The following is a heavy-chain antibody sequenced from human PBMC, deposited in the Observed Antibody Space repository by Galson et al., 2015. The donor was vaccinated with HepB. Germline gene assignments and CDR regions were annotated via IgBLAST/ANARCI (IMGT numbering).Heavy chain of an antibody. CDR2: ISYDGSNK. CDR1: GFTFSSYG. Sequence: SLRLSCAASGFTFSSYGMHWVRQAPGKGLEWVAVISYDGSNKYYADSVKGRFTISRDNSKNTLYLQMNSLRAEDTAVYYCAKEKLVSEAFDYWGQGTLVTVSS. D-gene: IGHD6-13*01. J-gene: IGHJ4*02. V-gene: IGHV3-30*18. CDR3: AKEKLVSEAFDY.